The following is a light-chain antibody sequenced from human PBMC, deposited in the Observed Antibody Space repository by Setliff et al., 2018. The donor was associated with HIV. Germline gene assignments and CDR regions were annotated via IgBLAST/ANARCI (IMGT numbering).Light chain of an antibody. CDR3: SSYTSSTTPYV. V-gene: IGLV1-40*01. Sequence: QSVLTQPPSVSGAPGQRVTISCTGSSSNIGAGYDVHWYQQLPGTAPKLLIYGNKFRPSGVPDRFSGSKSGTSASLAITGLQAEDEADYYCSSYTSSTTPYVFGTGTKVTVL. CDR1: SSNIGAGYD. J-gene: IGLJ1*01. CDR2: GNK.